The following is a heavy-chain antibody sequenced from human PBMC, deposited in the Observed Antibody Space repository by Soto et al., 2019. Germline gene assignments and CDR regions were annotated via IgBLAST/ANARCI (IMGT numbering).Heavy chain of an antibody. V-gene: IGHV4-59*01. Sequence: PSETLSLTCTVSGGSISSYYWSWIRQPPGKGLEWIGYIYYSGSTNYNPSLKSRVTISVDTSKNQFSLKLSSVTAADTAVYYCARGTYHYYDFWSGYYERTDYYYYMDVWGKGTTVTVSS. J-gene: IGHJ6*03. CDR1: GGSISSYY. CDR2: IYYSGST. CDR3: ARGTYHYYDFWSGYYERTDYYYYMDV. D-gene: IGHD3-3*01.